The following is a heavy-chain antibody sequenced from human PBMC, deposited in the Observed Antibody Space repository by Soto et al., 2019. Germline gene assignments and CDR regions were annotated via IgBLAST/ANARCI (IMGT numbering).Heavy chain of an antibody. J-gene: IGHJ4*02. CDR3: ARGSRGYSSSWDFDY. D-gene: IGHD6-13*01. Sequence: GASVKVSCKASGYTFTGYYMHWVRQAPGQGLEWMGWINPNSGGTNYAQKFQGWVTMTRDTSISTAYMELSRLRSDDTAVYYCARGSRGYSSSWDFDYWGQGTLVTVSS. CDR1: GYTFTGYY. CDR2: INPNSGGT. V-gene: IGHV1-2*04.